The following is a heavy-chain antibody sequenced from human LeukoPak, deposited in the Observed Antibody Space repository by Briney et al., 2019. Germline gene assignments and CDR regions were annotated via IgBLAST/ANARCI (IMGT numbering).Heavy chain of an antibody. J-gene: IGHJ4*02. CDR1: SGSINIYY. D-gene: IGHD2-21*01. Sequence: PSETLSLTCTVSSGSINIYYWSWIRQPPGKALECISYIYYSGSTNYNPSLKSRVTISVNTSKNQFSLKLSSVTAADTAVYYCARLVAYCDKTSCSGSWGQGTLVTVSS. CDR3: ARLVAYCDKTSCSGS. CDR2: IYYSGST. V-gene: IGHV4-59*01.